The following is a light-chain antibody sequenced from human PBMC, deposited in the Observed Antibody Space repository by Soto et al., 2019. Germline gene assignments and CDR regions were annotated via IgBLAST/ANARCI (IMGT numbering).Light chain of an antibody. CDR3: PQSYSTPLV. J-gene: IGKJ3*01. V-gene: IGKV1-39*01. CDR1: QSISSY. Sequence: DIQMTQSPSSLSASVGDRVTITCRASQSISSYLNWYQQKPGKAPKLLIYAASSLQSGVPSRFSGSGSGTDFTLTISSLQPEDFATYYSPQSYSTPLVFGPGTNVDI. CDR2: AAS.